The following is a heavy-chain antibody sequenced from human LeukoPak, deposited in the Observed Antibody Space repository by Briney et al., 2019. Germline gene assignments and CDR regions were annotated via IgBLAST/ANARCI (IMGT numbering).Heavy chain of an antibody. J-gene: IGHJ3*02. Sequence: GGSLRLSCAASGFTFSSYAMSWVRQAPGKGREWVSAISGSGGSTYYADSVKGRFTISRDNSKNTLYLQMNSLRAEDTAVYYCARRRGYYGSGSYSHAFDIWGQGTMVTVSS. V-gene: IGHV3-23*01. D-gene: IGHD3-10*01. CDR1: GFTFSSYA. CDR3: ARRRGYYGSGSYSHAFDI. CDR2: ISGSGGST.